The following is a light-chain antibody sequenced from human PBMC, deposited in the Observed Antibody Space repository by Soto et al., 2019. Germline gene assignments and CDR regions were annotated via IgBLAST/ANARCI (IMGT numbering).Light chain of an antibody. Sequence: QSVLTRPAAVSGSPGQSITISCTGTSSDVGGYNYVSWYQQHPGKAPQLIIYDVSDRPSGVSNRFSGSKSGNTASLTISGLQAEDEADYYCSSYSTSSTVFGTGTKVTVL. J-gene: IGLJ1*01. CDR2: DVS. CDR1: SSDVGGYNY. V-gene: IGLV2-14*03. CDR3: SSYSTSSTV.